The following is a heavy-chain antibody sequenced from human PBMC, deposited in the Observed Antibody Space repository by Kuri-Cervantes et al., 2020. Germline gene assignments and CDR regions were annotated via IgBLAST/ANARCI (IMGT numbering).Heavy chain of an antibody. D-gene: IGHD3-10*01. CDR2: ISYDGSNK. Sequence: LTCAASGFTFSSYGMHWVRQAPGKGLEWVAVISYDGSNKYYADSVKGRFTISRDNSKNTLYLQMNSLRAEDTAVYYCARGDYYGSGSYYTPLDYWGQGTLVTVSS. V-gene: IGHV3-30*03. J-gene: IGHJ4*02. CDR3: ARGDYYGSGSYYTPLDY. CDR1: GFTFSSYG.